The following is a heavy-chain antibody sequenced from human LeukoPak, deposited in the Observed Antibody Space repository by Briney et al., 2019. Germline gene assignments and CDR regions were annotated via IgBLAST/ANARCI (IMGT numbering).Heavy chain of an antibody. V-gene: IGHV4-31*03. CDR2: IYYSGST. Sequence: KPSQTLSLACTDSGXSISSGGYYWSWIRQHPGKGLEWIAYIYYSGSTYYNPSLKSRVTISVDTSKRHFSLKLSSVTAADTAVYYCARHLARATTGDYFDHWGQGSLATVSS. D-gene: IGHD4-17*01. CDR1: GXSISSGGYY. CDR3: ARHLARATTGDYFDH. J-gene: IGHJ4*02.